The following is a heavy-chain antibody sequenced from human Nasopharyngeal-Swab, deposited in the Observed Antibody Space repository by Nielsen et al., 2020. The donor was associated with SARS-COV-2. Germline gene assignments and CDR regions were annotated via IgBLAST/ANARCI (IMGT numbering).Heavy chain of an antibody. CDR1: GYTFTSYG. Sequence: ASVKVSCKASGYTFTSYGISWVRQAPGQGLEWMGWISAYNGNTNYAQKLQGRVTMTTDTSTSTAYMELRSLRSDDTAVYYCAGDLTMIVAFDIWGQGTMVTVSS. CDR3: AGDLTMIVAFDI. CDR2: ISAYNGNT. J-gene: IGHJ3*02. V-gene: IGHV1-18*01. D-gene: IGHD3-22*01.